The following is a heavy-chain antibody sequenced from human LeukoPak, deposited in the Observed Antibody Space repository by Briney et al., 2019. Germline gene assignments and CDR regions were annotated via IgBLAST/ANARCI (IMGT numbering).Heavy chain of an antibody. CDR3: ARDSHYAFDI. Sequence: GGSLRLSCAVSGFTFTSFSMNWVRQAPGRGLEWVSYIGSSSSTIYYADSVKGRFTISRDNAKNSLYLQMNSLRAEDTAVYYCARDSHYAFDIWGQGTMVTVSS. D-gene: IGHD4-11*01. CDR1: GFTFTSFS. CDR2: IGSSSSTI. J-gene: IGHJ3*02. V-gene: IGHV3-48*01.